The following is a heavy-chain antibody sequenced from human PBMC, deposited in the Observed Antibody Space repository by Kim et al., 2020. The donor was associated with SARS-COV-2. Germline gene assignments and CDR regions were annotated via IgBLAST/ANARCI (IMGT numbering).Heavy chain of an antibody. CDR1: GYTFTSYD. CDR2: MNPNSGNT. Sequence: ASVKVSCKASGYTFTSYDINWVRQATGQGLEWMGWMNPNSGNTGYAQKFQGRVTMTRNTSISTAYMELSSLRSEDTAVYYCARGPLERFLEWRDMDVWGKGTTVTVSS. CDR3: ARGPLERFLEWRDMDV. D-gene: IGHD3-3*01. V-gene: IGHV1-8*01. J-gene: IGHJ6*03.